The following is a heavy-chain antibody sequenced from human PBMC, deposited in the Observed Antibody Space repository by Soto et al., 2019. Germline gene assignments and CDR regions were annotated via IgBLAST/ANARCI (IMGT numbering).Heavy chain of an antibody. CDR1: GGSITSHY. CDR3: ARQGFGQLHGLVDV. V-gene: IGHV4-59*08. Sequence: QVQLQESGPGLVKPSETLSLTCSVSGGSITSHYCSWFRQPPGKGLEWIGYINHSGLTSYNPSRKSRVTMSVDTSKNQFSLKVNSVTAADTALYYCARQGFGQLHGLVDVWGPGTTVTVSS. CDR2: INHSGLT. J-gene: IGHJ6*02. D-gene: IGHD3-10*01.